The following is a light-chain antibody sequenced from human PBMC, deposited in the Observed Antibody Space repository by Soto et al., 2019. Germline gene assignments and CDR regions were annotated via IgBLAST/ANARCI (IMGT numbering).Light chain of an antibody. CDR3: QQRYSWPPIT. CDR2: HAS. CDR1: QSVSSY. Sequence: EIVLTQSPATLSLSPGERATLSCRASQSVSSYLAWYQQKPGQAPRLLIYHASNRATGIPARFSGSGSETDFTLTISSLEPEDFAVYYCQQRYSWPPITFGQGTRPEIK. J-gene: IGKJ5*01. V-gene: IGKV3-11*01.